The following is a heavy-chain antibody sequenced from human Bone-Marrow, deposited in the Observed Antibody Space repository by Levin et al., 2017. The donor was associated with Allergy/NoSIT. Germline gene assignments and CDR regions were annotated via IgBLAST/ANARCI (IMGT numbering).Heavy chain of an antibody. V-gene: IGHV1-2*02. CDR1: GYTFTGYY. D-gene: IGHD3-9*01. CDR3: ARVRWWDYDILTGYSLAQGAFDI. CDR2: INPNSGGT. Sequence: VASVKVSCKASGYTFTGYYMHWVRQAPGQGLEWMGWINPNSGGTNYAQKFQGRVTMTRDTSISTAYMELSRLRSDDTAVYYCARVRWWDYDILTGYSLAQGAFDIWGQGTMVTVSS. J-gene: IGHJ3*02.